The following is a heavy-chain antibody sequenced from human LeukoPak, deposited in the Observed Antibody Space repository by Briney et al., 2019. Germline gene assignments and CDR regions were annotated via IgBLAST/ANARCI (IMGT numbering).Heavy chain of an antibody. D-gene: IGHD5-18*01. CDR1: GFTFDDYG. CDR3: AKDLGWIQFGY. V-gene: IGHV3-20*04. Sequence: GGSLRLSCAASGFTFDDYGMSWVRQAPGKGLEWVSGINWNGGSTGYADSVKGRFTISRDNAKNSLYLQVSSLRAEDTAVYYCAKDLGWIQFGYWGQGTLVTVSS. J-gene: IGHJ4*02. CDR2: INWNGGST.